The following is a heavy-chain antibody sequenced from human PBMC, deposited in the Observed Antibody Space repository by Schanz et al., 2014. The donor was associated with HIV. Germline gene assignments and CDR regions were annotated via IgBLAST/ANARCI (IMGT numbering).Heavy chain of an antibody. V-gene: IGHV3-66*01. J-gene: IGHJ4*02. CDR3: AAGLIRYFFDY. Sequence: VQLAESGGGVVQPGGSLRLSCAVSGFTISSNYMSWVRQAPGKGLEWVSVVYIGDSTFYANSVKGRFTISRDDSKNTLYLQMNSLRAEDTAMYYCAAGLIRYFFDYWGQGTLVTVSS. D-gene: IGHD2-21*01. CDR2: VYIGDST. CDR1: GFTISSNY.